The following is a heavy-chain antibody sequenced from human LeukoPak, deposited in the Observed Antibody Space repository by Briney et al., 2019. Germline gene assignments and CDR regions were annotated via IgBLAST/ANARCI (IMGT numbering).Heavy chain of an antibody. D-gene: IGHD3-10*01. J-gene: IGHJ3*02. Sequence: GGSLRLSCAASGFTFSNYGMHWVRQAPGKGLEWVTIIWYDGSNKYYADSVKGRFPISRDNSKNTLFLQMNSLRAEDTAVYYCARDKLTGNAFDIWGQGTMVTVSS. V-gene: IGHV3-33*01. CDR1: GFTFSNYG. CDR2: IWYDGSNK. CDR3: ARDKLTGNAFDI.